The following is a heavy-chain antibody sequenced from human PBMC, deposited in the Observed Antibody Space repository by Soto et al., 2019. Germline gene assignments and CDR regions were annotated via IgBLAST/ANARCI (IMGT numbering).Heavy chain of an antibody. CDR2: ISGSGGST. D-gene: IGHD6-19*01. V-gene: IGHV3-23*01. CDR1: GFTFSSYA. CDR3: AKELHTSSGWSQVIY. Sequence: PGGSLRVSCVAAGFTFSSYAMSWVRQAPGKGLEWVSAISGSGGSTYYADSVKGRFTISRDNSKNTLYLQMNSLRAEDTAVYYCAKELHTSSGWSQVIYWGQGTLVTVSS. J-gene: IGHJ4*02.